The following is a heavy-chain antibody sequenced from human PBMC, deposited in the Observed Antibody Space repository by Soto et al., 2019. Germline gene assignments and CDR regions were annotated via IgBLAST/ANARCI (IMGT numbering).Heavy chain of an antibody. CDR2: ISGSGGST. J-gene: IGHJ3*02. V-gene: IGHV3-23*01. CDR1: GFTFSSYV. Sequence: EVQLLESGGGLVQPGGSLRLSCAASGFTFSSYVMSWVRQAPGKGLGWVSAISGSGGSTTYADSVKGRFTISRDNSEKTLYLQTKSLRAEDTAVYDWEKDYRGEVPAAFDIWGQGTMVTGSS. CDR3: EKDYRGEVPAAFDI. D-gene: IGHD3-16*02.